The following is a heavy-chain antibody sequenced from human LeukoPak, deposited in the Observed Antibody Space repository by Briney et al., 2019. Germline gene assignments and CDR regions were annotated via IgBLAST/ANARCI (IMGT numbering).Heavy chain of an antibody. Sequence: PGGSLRLSCAASGFTFSSYGMHWVRQAPGKGLEWVAVISYDGSNKYYADSVKGRFTISRDNSKNTLYLQMNSLRAEDTAVYYCARGPPNPGDYWGQGTLVTVSS. CDR1: GFTFSSYG. V-gene: IGHV3-30*03. CDR3: ARGPPNPGDY. CDR2: ISYDGSNK. J-gene: IGHJ4*02. D-gene: IGHD1-14*01.